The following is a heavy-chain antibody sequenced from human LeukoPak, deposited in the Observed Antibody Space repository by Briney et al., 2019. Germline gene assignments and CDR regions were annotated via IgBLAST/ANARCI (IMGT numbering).Heavy chain of an antibody. D-gene: IGHD6-13*01. CDR1: GGSISSYY. CDR2: IYTSGST. Sequence: SETLSLTCTVSGGSISSYYWSWIRQPAGKGLEWIGRIYTSGSTNYNPSLKSRVTMSVDTCKNQFSLKLSSVTAADTAVYYCARGGRVAAGNNWSDPWGQGTLVTVSS. J-gene: IGHJ5*02. V-gene: IGHV4-4*07. CDR3: ARGGRVAAGNNWSDP.